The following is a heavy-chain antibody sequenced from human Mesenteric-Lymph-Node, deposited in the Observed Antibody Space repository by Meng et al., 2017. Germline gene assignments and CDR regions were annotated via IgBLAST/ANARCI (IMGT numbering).Heavy chain of an antibody. CDR2: IYTSGST. CDR1: GGSISNYY. V-gene: IGHV4-4*07. D-gene: IGHD3-22*01. J-gene: IGHJ6*02. Sequence: SETLSLTCTVSGGSISNYYWSWIRQPAGKGLEWIGRIYTSGSTNYNPSLKSRVTMSVDTSKNQFSLKLSSVTAADTAVYYCARDLDSSGYYYAPYGMDVWGQGTTVTVSS. CDR3: ARDLDSSGYYYAPYGMDV.